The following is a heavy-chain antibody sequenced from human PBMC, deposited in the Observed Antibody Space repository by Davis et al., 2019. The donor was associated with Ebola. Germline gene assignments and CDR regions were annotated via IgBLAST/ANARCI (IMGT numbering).Heavy chain of an antibody. CDR3: AKDGMVRGITGYGMDV. J-gene: IGHJ6*02. V-gene: IGHV3-48*02. Sequence: GESLKISCAASGFTFSSYSMNWVRQAPGKGLEWVSYISSSSSTIYYADSVKGRFTISRDNAKNSLYLQMNSLRDEDTAVYYCAKDGMVRGITGYGMDVWGQGTTVTVSS. CDR2: ISSSSSTI. CDR1: GFTFSSYS. D-gene: IGHD3-10*01.